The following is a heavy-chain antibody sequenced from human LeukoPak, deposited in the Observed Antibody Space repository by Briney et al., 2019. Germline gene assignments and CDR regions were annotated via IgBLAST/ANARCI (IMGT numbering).Heavy chain of an antibody. CDR2: INPNSGGT. V-gene: IGHV1-2*02. D-gene: IGHD2-2*01. J-gene: IGHJ3*02. Sequence: ASVKVSCKASGYTFTGYYMHWVRQAPGQGLEWMGWINPNSGGTNYAQKFQGRVTMTRDTSISTAYMELSRLRSDDTAVYYCARELGYCSSTSCYGGHGSWYNSQNDAFDIWGQGTMVTVSS. CDR3: ARELGYCSSTSCYGGHGSWYNSQNDAFDI. CDR1: GYTFTGYY.